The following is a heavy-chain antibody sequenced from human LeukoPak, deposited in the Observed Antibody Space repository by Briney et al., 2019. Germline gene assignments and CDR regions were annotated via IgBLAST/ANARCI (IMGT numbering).Heavy chain of an antibody. D-gene: IGHD2-8*01. CDR1: GFTFSSHG. Sequence: GGSLRLSCAASGFTFSSHGMHWVRQAPGKGLEWVAFIRYDGSNKYYADSVKGRFTISRDNSKNTLYPQMNSLRAEDTAVYYCAKGIVLMVYAISGDAFDIWGQGTMVTVSS. CDR2: IRYDGSNK. J-gene: IGHJ3*02. V-gene: IGHV3-30*02. CDR3: AKGIVLMVYAISGDAFDI.